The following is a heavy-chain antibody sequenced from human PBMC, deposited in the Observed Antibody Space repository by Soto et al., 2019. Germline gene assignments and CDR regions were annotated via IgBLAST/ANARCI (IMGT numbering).Heavy chain of an antibody. CDR2: INHSGST. D-gene: IGHD1-20*01. CDR3: ARDHNWFNRGDFDY. Sequence: SETLSLTCAVYGGSFSGYYWSWIRQPPGKGLEWIGEINHSGSTNYNPSLKSRVTISVDTSKNQFSLKLSSVTAADTAVYYCARDHNWFNRGDFDYWGQGTLVTVSS. V-gene: IGHV4-34*01. J-gene: IGHJ4*02. CDR1: GGSFSGYY.